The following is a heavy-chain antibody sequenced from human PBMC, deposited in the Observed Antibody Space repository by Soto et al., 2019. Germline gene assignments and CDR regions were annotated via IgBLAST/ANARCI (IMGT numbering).Heavy chain of an antibody. D-gene: IGHD2-2*01. CDR3: ARSPGRQIPAAIPLDY. V-gene: IGHV1-3*01. CDR2: INAGNGNT. J-gene: IGHJ4*02. CDR1: GYTFTSYS. Sequence: GASVKVSCKASGYTFTSYSMHWVRQAPGQRLEWMGWINAGNGNTKYSQKFQGRVTITRDTSASTAYMELSSLRSEDTAVYYCARSPGRQIPAAIPLDYWGQGTLVTVSS.